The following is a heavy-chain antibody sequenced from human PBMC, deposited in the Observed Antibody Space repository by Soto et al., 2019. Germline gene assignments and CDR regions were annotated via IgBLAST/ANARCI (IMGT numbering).Heavy chain of an antibody. V-gene: IGHV1-69*02. CDR3: ARRRYCAVDCYYKCSDGMDV. D-gene: IGHD2-21*02. J-gene: IGHJ6*02. CDR2: IIPVLGVT. Sequence: QVQLVQSGAEVRKPGSSVEVSCMASGSTFSSYTVNWVRQAPGQGLEWIGRIIPVLGVTHYARRFQGRVSTAANRAMRTAYMKLTSQTSDATAEYYCARRRYCAVDCYYKCSDGMDVWGQGTTVTVSS. CDR1: GSTFSSYT.